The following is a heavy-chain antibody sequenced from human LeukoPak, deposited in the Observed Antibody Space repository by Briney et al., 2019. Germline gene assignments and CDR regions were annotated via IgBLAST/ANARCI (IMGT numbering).Heavy chain of an antibody. CDR3: ARDGRDGYNYDY. V-gene: IGHV3-21*01. CDR1: GFTFSSYS. Sequence: GGSLRLSCAASGFTFSSYSMNWVRQAPGKGLEWVSSISSSSSYIYYADSVKGRFTISRDNAKNSLSLQMNSLRDEDTAVYYRARDGRDGYNYDYWGQGTLVTVSS. CDR2: ISSSSSYI. D-gene: IGHD5-24*01. J-gene: IGHJ4*02.